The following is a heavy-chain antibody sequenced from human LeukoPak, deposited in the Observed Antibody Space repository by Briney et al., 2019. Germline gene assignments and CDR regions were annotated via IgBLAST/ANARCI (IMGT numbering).Heavy chain of an antibody. D-gene: IGHD2-2*01. J-gene: IGHJ4*02. Sequence: GGSLRLSCAASGFTFSSYGMHWVRQAPGKGLEWVAFIRYDGSNKYYADSVKGRFTISRDNSKNTLYLQMNSLRAEDTAVYYCAQIVVVPAAKTNYDRGFDYWGQGTLVTVSS. CDR3: AQIVVVPAAKTNYDRGFDY. CDR2: IRYDGSNK. V-gene: IGHV3-30*02. CDR1: GFTFSSYG.